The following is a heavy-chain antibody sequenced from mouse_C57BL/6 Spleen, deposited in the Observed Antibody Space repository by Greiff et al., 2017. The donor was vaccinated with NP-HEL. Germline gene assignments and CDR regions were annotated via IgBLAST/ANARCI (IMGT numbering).Heavy chain of an antibody. J-gene: IGHJ2*01. CDR3: ARSHYYGCPYYFDY. Sequence: QVQLKESGPELVKPGASVKISCKASGYAFSSSWMNWVKQRPGKGLEWIGRIYPGDGDTNYNGKFKGKATLTADKSSSTAYMQLSSLTSEDSAVYFCARSHYYGCPYYFDYWGQGTTLTVSS. CDR1: GYAFSSSW. V-gene: IGHV1-82*01. D-gene: IGHD1-1*01. CDR2: IYPGDGDT.